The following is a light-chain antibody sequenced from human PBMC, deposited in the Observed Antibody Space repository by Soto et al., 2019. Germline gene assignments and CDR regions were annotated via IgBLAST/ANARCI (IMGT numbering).Light chain of an antibody. J-gene: IGKJ1*01. CDR3: QHYNSYPWT. V-gene: IGKV1-5*01. CDR1: QSISSW. CDR2: DAS. Sequence: DIQMTQSPSTLSASVGDRVTITCRASQSISSWLAWYQQKPGKAPKLMIYDASSLESGVPSRFSGSGSATEFTLTISSLPPDDFATYYCQHYNSYPWTFGQGTKVEIK.